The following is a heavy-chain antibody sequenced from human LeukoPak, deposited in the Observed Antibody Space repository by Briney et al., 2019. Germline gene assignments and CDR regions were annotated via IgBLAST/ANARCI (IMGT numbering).Heavy chain of an antibody. V-gene: IGHV3-49*04. Sequence: GGSLRLSCTASGFTFGDYAMSWVRQAPGKGLEWVGFIRSKAYGGTTEYAASVKGRFTISRDDSKSIAYLQMNSLKTEDTAVYYCTKDDLDDFDIWGQGTMVTVSS. CDR1: GFTFGDYA. CDR2: IRSKAYGGTT. J-gene: IGHJ3*02. CDR3: TKDDLDDFDI. D-gene: IGHD3-3*01.